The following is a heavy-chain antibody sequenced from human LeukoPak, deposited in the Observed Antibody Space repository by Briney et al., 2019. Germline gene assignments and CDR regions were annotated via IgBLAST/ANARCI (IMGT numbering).Heavy chain of an antibody. J-gene: IGHJ5*02. V-gene: IGHV1-18*01. D-gene: IGHD2-15*01. CDR1: GYTFTSYG. CDR3: ARDSNIVVVVAARFDP. CDR2: ISAYNGNT. Sequence: ASVKVSCKASGYTFTSYGISWVRQAPGQGLEWMGWISAYNGNTNYAQKLQGRVTMTTDTSMSTAYMELRSLRSDDTAVYYCARDSNIVVVVAARFDPWGQGTLVTVSS.